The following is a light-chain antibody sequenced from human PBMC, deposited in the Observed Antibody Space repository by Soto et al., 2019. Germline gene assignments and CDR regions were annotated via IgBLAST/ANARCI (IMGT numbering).Light chain of an antibody. CDR1: QSVHIH. CDR3: QQRSQWPWT. J-gene: IGKJ1*01. CDR2: DAS. V-gene: IGKV3-11*01. Sequence: VVTQAPTTPSLTPREIATLPCRVSQSVHIHLPWYQHKPGQAPRLVIYDASNMATGTAARFSGGRSGTDFTLTISSPGPEDFAVYYCQQRSQWPWTFGQGTKVDIK.